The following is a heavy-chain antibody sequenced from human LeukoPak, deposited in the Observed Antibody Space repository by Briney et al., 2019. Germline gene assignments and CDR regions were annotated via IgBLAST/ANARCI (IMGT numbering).Heavy chain of an antibody. CDR2: ISDSGGST. CDR1: GFTFSSYA. J-gene: IGHJ3*02. Sequence: PGGSLRLSCAASGFTFSSYAMSWVRQAPGKGLEWVSAISDSGGSTYYADSVKGRFTISRDNSKNTLYLQVNSLRAEDTAVYYCAKRVGPGRPFDIWGQGTMVTVSS. D-gene: IGHD3-10*01. CDR3: AKRVGPGRPFDI. V-gene: IGHV3-23*01.